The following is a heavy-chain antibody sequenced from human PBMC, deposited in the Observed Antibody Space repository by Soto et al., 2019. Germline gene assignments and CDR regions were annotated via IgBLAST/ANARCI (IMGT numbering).Heavy chain of an antibody. V-gene: IGHV3-23*01. J-gene: IGHJ5*01. Sequence: EVQLLESGGGLVQPGGSLRLSCAASAFTFSSYAMCWVRQAPGKGLEWVSGINFSGSSKYYADSVKGRFTISRDNSKITLYVQMNTLKAEDTALYYCARRRQKVMWFGNNNWFHPWGQGTLGNVSS. CDR3: ARRRQKVMWFGNNNWFHP. CDR2: INFSGSSK. CDR1: AFTFSSYA. D-gene: IGHD3-10*01.